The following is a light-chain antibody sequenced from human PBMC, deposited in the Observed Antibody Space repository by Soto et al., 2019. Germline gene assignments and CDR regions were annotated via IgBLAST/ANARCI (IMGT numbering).Light chain of an antibody. CDR2: SNT. V-gene: IGLV1-40*01. CDR1: SSNIGAYYD. Sequence: QSVLTQPPSVSGAPGQRVTISCTGSSSNIGAYYDVHWYQQVPGTAPKLLIFSNTNRPSGVPDRFSGSKSGTSASLAITGLQAEDEADYYCQSYDTSLRDSVFGTGTKVTVL. J-gene: IGLJ1*01. CDR3: QSYDTSLRDSV.